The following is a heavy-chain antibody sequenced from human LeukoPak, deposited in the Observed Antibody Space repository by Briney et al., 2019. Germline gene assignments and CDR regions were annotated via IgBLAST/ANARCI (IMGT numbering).Heavy chain of an antibody. CDR2: INHSGST. D-gene: IGHD6-6*01. CDR1: GGSFSGYY. J-gene: IGHJ5*02. CDR3: ARHVKSSSPRPNWFDP. V-gene: IGHV4-34*01. Sequence: SETLSLTCAVYGGSFSGYYWSWIRQPPGKGLEWIGEINHSGSTNYNPSLKSRVTISVDTSKNQFSLKLSSVTAADTAVYYCARHVKSSSPRPNWFDPWGQGTLVTVSS.